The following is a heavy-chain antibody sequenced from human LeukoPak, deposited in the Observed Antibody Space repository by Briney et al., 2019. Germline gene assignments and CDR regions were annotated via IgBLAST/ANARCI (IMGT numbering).Heavy chain of an antibody. Sequence: GGSLRLSCAASGITFSSYSMNWVRQAPGKGLEWVSHISSSSSTIYYADSVKGRFTISRDNAKNSVYLQMNSLRAEDTAMYYCARGFSGSYYYWGQGTLVTVSS. CDR2: ISSSSSTI. J-gene: IGHJ4*02. D-gene: IGHD1-26*01. CDR3: ARGFSGSYYY. CDR1: GITFSSYS. V-gene: IGHV3-48*04.